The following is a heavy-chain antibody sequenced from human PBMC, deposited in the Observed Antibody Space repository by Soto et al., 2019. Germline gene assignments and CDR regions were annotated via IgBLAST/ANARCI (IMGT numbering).Heavy chain of an antibody. CDR1: GFTFSSYA. J-gene: IGHJ1*01. Sequence: GGSLRLSCAASGFTFSSYAMSWVRQAPGKGLEWVSAISGSGDSTYYADSVKGRFTISRDNSKNTLYLQMNSLRAEDTAVYYCAKGSPRIAVAGGAEYFQHWGQGTLVTVSS. CDR2: ISGSGDST. CDR3: AKGSPRIAVAGGAEYFQH. D-gene: IGHD6-19*01. V-gene: IGHV3-23*01.